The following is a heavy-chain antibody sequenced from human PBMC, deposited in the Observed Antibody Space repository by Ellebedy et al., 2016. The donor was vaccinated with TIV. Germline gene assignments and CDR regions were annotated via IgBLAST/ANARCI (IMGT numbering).Heavy chain of an antibody. Sequence: GESLKISCAASGFTFSDHYMEWVRQAPGKGLEWVAFIRSTVYGGTTEYAASVKGRFTISTDHSKNSLFLQMNSLKTEDTAVYYCARGRLGTSVFDDWGQGTLVTVSS. J-gene: IGHJ4*02. D-gene: IGHD1-26*01. CDR2: IRSTVYGGTT. V-gene: IGHV3-72*01. CDR3: ARGRLGTSVFDD. CDR1: GFTFSDHY.